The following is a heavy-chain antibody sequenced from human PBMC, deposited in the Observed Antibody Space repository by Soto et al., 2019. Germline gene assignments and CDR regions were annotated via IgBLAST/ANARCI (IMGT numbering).Heavy chain of an antibody. Sequence: EVQMVESGGGLVRPGESLRLSCTSSGFTFSNAWMNWIRQAPGKGLEWVGRIKSYPAGGTVYYAVPAQGRFTITRDDSRSIVYLLMNSLESEDTAVYYCATGGYFFDYWGRGAMVTVSS. V-gene: IGHV3-15*07. CDR1: GFTFSNAW. D-gene: IGHD3-16*01. CDR3: ATGGYFFDY. J-gene: IGHJ4*02. CDR2: IKSYPAGGTV.